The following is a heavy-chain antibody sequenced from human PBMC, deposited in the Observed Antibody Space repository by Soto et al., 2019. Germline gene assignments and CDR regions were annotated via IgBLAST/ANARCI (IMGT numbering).Heavy chain of an antibody. CDR2: ISGSGGST. CDR1: GFTFSSYA. CDR3: AKAASTSDYYYYYYMDV. V-gene: IGHV3-23*01. Sequence: GSLRLSCAASGFTFSSYAMSWVRQAPGKGLEWVSAISGSGGSTYYADSVKGRFTISRDNSKNTLYLQMNSLRAEDTAVYYCAKAASTSDYYYYYYMDVWGKGTTVTVSS. J-gene: IGHJ6*03. D-gene: IGHD3-16*01.